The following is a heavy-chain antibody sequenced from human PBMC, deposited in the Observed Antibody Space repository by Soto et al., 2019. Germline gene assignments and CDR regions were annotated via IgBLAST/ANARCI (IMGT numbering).Heavy chain of an antibody. V-gene: IGHV4-30-2*01. CDR1: GGSISSGSYS. Sequence: QLQLQESGSGLVKPSQTLSLTCAVSGGSISSGSYSWSWIRQPPGKGLEWIGYIYHSGSTYYNPSLKSRVTISVDRSKNQFSLKLSSVTAADTAVYYCARDRGSYGMDVWGQGTTVTVSS. CDR2: IYHSGST. CDR3: ARDRGSYGMDV. J-gene: IGHJ6*02.